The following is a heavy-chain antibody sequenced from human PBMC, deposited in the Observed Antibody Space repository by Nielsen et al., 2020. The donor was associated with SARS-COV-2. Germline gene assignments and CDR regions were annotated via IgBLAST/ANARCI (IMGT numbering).Heavy chain of an antibody. D-gene: IGHD2-2*02. CDR2: IYYSGST. V-gene: IGHV4-59*01. CDR3: ARYTTGDDLDYYYYYGMDV. Sequence: WIRQPPGKGLEWIGYIYYSGSTNYNPSLKSRVTISVDTSKNQFSLKLSSVTAADTAVYYCARYTTGDDLDYYYYYGMDVWGQGTTVTVSS. J-gene: IGHJ6*02.